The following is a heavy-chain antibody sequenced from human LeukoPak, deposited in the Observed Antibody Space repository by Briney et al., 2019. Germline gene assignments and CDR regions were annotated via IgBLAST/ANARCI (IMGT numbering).Heavy chain of an antibody. V-gene: IGHV1-69*13. Sequence: SVKVSCKASGGTFSSYAISWVRQAPGQGLEWMGGTIPIFGTANYAQKFQGRVTITADESTSTAYMELSSLRSEDTAVYYCARVRSGSDSGWEAFDIWGQGTMVTVSS. D-gene: IGHD6-19*01. CDR2: TIPIFGTA. CDR3: ARVRSGSDSGWEAFDI. J-gene: IGHJ3*02. CDR1: GGTFSSYA.